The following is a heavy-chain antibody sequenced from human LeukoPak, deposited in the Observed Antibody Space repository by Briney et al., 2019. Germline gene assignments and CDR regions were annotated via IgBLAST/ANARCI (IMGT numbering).Heavy chain of an antibody. CDR2: ISYDGSNK. Sequence: GRSLRLSCAASGFTFSSYAMHWVRQAPGKGLEWVAVISYDGSNKYYADSVKGRFTISRDNSKNTLYLQMNGLRVEDTAVYYCAPPMTVRFDSWGQGTLVTVSS. CDR1: GFTFSSYA. CDR3: APPMTVRFDS. J-gene: IGHJ4*02. V-gene: IGHV3-30-3*01. D-gene: IGHD3-10*01.